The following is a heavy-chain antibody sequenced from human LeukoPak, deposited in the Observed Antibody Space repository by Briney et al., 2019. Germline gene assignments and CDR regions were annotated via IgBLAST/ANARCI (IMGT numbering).Heavy chain of an antibody. Sequence: GASVKVSCKASGGTFSSYAISWVRQAPGQGLEWMGGIIPIFGTANYAQKFQGRVTITADESTSTAYMELSSLRSEDTAVYYCARALSSLGANWFAPWGQGTLVTVSS. CDR3: ARALSSLGANWFAP. CDR1: GGTFSSYA. J-gene: IGHJ5*02. CDR2: IIPIFGTA. D-gene: IGHD3-16*01. V-gene: IGHV1-69*13.